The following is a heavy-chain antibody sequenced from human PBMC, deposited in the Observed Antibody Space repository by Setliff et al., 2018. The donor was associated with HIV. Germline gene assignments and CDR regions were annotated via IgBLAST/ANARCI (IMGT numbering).Heavy chain of an antibody. V-gene: IGHV3-23*01. J-gene: IGHJ1*01. Sequence: GGSLRLSCAASGFTFSNFAMSWVRQAPEKGLEWVSVITNSGDTYYADSVKVRFTISRDTSKNTLYLQMNSLRAEDTAVYYCARSSQWLVGGYFHHWGQGTLVTVSS. CDR3: ARSSQWLVGGYFHH. CDR2: ITNSGDT. CDR1: GFTFSNFA. D-gene: IGHD6-19*01.